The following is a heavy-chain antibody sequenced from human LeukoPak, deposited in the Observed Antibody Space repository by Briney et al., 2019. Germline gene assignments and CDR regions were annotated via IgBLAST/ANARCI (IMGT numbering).Heavy chain of an antibody. J-gene: IGHJ4*02. V-gene: IGHV3-23*01. CDR1: GFTFSNYA. CDR2: ISGSGGST. Sequence: GGSLRLSCAASGFTFSNYAMSWVRQVPGRGLEWVSAISGSGGSTYYADSVKGRFTISRDNAKNSLYLQMNSLRAEDTALYYCARGRYRSSWYIFEYWGQGTLVTVSS. CDR3: ARGRYRSSWYIFEY. D-gene: IGHD6-13*01.